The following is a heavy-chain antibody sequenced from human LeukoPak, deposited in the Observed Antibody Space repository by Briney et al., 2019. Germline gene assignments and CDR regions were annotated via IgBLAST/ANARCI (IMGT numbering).Heavy chain of an antibody. D-gene: IGHD3-10*01. CDR1: GDSVSSNSAA. V-gene: IGHV6-1*01. Sequence: PSQTLSLTCANSGDSVSSNSAAWNWIRQSPSRGLEWLGRTYYRSKWYNDYAVSVKSRITINPDTSKNQFSLQLNSVTPEDTAVYYCAREPGHYYGSGSLDYWGQGTLVTVSS. CDR2: TYYRSKWYN. J-gene: IGHJ4*02. CDR3: AREPGHYYGSGSLDY.